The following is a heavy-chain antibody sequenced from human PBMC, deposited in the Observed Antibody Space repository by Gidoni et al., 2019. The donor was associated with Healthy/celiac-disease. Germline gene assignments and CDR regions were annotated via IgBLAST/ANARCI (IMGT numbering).Heavy chain of an antibody. Sequence: QVQLQQWGAGLLKPSATLSLTCAVYGGSFSGYYWSWIRQPPGKGLEWIGEINHSGSTNYNPSLKSRVTISVDTSKNQFSLKLSSVTAADTAVYYCARGRWIQLWRAMGAPGALDYWGQGTLVTVSS. CDR2: INHSGST. CDR1: GGSFSGYY. D-gene: IGHD5-18*01. V-gene: IGHV4-34*01. CDR3: ARGRWIQLWRAMGAPGALDY. J-gene: IGHJ4*02.